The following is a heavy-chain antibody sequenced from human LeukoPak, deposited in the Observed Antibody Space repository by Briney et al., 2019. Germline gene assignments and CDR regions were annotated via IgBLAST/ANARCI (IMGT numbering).Heavy chain of an antibody. CDR3: ARDSSSWSDFDY. CDR2: INPNSGGT. V-gene: IGHV1-2*02. J-gene: IGHJ4*02. CDR1: GYTFTSYA. Sequence: ASVKVSCKASGYTFTSYAMNWVRQAPGQGLEWMGWINPNSGGTNYAQKFQGRVTMTRDTSISTAYMELSRLRSDDTAVYYCARDSSSWSDFDYWGQGTLVTVSS. D-gene: IGHD6-13*01.